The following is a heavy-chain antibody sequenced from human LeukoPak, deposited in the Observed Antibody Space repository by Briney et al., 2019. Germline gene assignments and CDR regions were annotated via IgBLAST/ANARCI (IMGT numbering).Heavy chain of an antibody. CDR3: AKNIGGFDY. J-gene: IGHJ4*02. CDR2: ISGGGGST. Sequence: GGSLRLSCAASGFTFSSYAMSWVRQAPGKGLEWVSGISGGGGSTNYADSVKGRFIISRDNSKNTLYLQMNSLRAEDTAVYYCAKNIGGFDYWGQGTLVTVSS. CDR1: GFTFSSYA. D-gene: IGHD2-15*01. V-gene: IGHV3-23*01.